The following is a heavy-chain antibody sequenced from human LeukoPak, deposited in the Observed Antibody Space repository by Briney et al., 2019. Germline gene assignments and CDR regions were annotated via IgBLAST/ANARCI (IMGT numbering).Heavy chain of an antibody. V-gene: IGHV4-34*01. D-gene: IGHD6-19*01. Sequence: SETLSLTCTVSGGSISSYYWSWIRQPPGKGLEWIGEINHSGSTNYNPSLKSRVTISVDTSKNQFSLKLSSVTAADTAVYYCARHQTVAGREGHFDYWGQGTLVTVSS. CDR2: INHSGST. CDR3: ARHQTVAGREGHFDY. J-gene: IGHJ4*02. CDR1: GGSISSYY.